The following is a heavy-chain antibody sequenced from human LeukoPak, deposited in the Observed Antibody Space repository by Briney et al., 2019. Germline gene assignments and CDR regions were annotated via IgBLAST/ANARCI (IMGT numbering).Heavy chain of an antibody. CDR1: GFSFSSYW. D-gene: IGHD3-16*01. Sequence: GGSLRLSCAASGFSFSSYWVAWVRQAPGKGLEWVANINKEGSEKYYVDSVKDRFTISKDNAKNSLYLQMNSLRPDDTAVYYCATFCAYCYYAMDVWGQGTTVTVSS. CDR3: ATFCAYCYYAMDV. V-gene: IGHV3-7*02. CDR2: INKEGSEK. J-gene: IGHJ6*02.